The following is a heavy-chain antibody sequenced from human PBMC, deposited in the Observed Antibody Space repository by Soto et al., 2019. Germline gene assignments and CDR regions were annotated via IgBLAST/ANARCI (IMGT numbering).Heavy chain of an antibody. V-gene: IGHV1-18*01. J-gene: IGHJ6*02. Sequence: ASVKVSCKASGYTFTSYGISWVRQAPGQGLGWMGWISAYNGNTNYAQKLQGRVTMTTDTSTSTAYMELRSLRSDDTAVYYCARRPMDDFWSGYFASYYYYGMDVWGQGTTVTVSS. D-gene: IGHD3-3*01. CDR3: ARRPMDDFWSGYFASYYYYGMDV. CDR1: GYTFTSYG. CDR2: ISAYNGNT.